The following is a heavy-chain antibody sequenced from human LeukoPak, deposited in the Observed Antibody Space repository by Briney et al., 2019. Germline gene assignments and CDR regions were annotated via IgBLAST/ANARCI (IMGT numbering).Heavy chain of an antibody. D-gene: IGHD3-3*01. V-gene: IGHV3-48*01. CDR1: GFTFSSYS. J-gene: IGHJ4*02. Sequence: QSGGSLRLSCAASGFTFSSYSMNWVRQAPGKGLEWVSYISSSSSTIYYADSVKGRFTISRDNSKNTLYLQMNSLRAEDTAVYYCAKDSRSGLGGYWGQGTLVTVSS. CDR2: ISSSSSTI. CDR3: AKDSRSGLGGY.